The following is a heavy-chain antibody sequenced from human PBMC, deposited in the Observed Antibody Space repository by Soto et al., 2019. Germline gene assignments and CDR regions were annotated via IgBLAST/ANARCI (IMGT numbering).Heavy chain of an antibody. D-gene: IGHD3-10*01. CDR2: INHSGST. J-gene: IGHJ6*02. CDR1: GGSFSGYY. V-gene: IGHV4-34*01. CDR3: ASRAYYYGSGSSVPGYYYYGMDV. Sequence: SETLSLTCAVYGGSFSGYYWSWIRQPPGKGLEWIGEINHSGSTNYNPSLKSRVTISVDTSKSQFSLKLSSVTAADTAVYYCASRAYYYGSGSSVPGYYYYGMDVWGQGTTVTVSS.